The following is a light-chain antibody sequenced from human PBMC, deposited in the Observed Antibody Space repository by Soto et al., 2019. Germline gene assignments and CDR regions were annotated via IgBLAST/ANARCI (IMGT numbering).Light chain of an antibody. CDR2: GAS. V-gene: IGKV3-20*01. J-gene: IGKJ1*01. CDR1: QSVSNNY. Sequence: EIVLTQSPGTLSLSPGERATLSCRASQSVSNNYLAWYQQKPGQAPRLLIYGASYRATGIPDRCSGSGSGTDFTLTISRLEPEDFALYYCQQYDSSGTFGQGTKVEIK. CDR3: QQYDSSGT.